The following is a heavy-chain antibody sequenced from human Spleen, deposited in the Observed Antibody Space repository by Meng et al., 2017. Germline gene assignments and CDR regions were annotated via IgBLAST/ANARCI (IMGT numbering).Heavy chain of an antibody. J-gene: IGHJ4*02. D-gene: IGHD3-10*01. CDR1: GYTFTNYV. Sequence: QVQRVQSGGEGKKPGAAGKVHCKTAGYTFTNYVIHWVRQAPGQRLEWMGWIRVGNDETHYSQKFQGRVTISRDTSASTAYMELSSLRSEDTAIYYCARDLNGDRGIYFDYWGQGTLVTVSS. V-gene: IGHV1-3*01. CDR2: IRVGNDET. CDR3: ARDLNGDRGIYFDY.